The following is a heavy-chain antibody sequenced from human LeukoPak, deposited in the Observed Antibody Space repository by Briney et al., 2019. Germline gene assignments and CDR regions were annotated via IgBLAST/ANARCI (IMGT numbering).Heavy chain of an antibody. CDR2: IFHSGST. CDR3: ARTTYYPI. V-gene: IGHV4-4*02. J-gene: IGHJ3*02. D-gene: IGHD3-10*01. Sequence: SGTLSLTCAVSSGSIFRSNWWSWVRQPPGKGLEWIGQIFHSGSTSYSPSLKSRVTISVDKSKNQFSLRLTSVTAADTAVYYCARTTYYPIWGQGTMVTVSS. CDR1: SGSIFRSNW.